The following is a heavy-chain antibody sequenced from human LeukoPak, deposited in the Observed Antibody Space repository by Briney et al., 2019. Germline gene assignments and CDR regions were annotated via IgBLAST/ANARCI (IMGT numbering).Heavy chain of an antibody. J-gene: IGHJ5*02. CDR1: GFTFSSYG. V-gene: IGHV3-30*18. CDR2: ISYDGSNK. CDR3: AKQGGLGSYSAGSWFDP. D-gene: IGHD1-26*01. Sequence: GGSLRLSCAASGFTFSSYGMHWVRQAPGKGLEWVAVISYDGSNKYYADSVKGRFTISRDNSKNTLYLQMNSLRAEDTAVYYCAKQGGLGSYSAGSWFDPWGQGTLVSVSS.